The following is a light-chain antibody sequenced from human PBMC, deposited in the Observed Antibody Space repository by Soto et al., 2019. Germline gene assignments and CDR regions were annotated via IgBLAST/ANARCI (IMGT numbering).Light chain of an antibody. J-gene: IGKJ5*01. V-gene: IGKV1-5*01. Sequence: IQLTQSPSSLSASVGDRVTITCRASQSLNNGLAWYQQKPGKAPNLLIYDASTLERGVPSRFSGTGSGTEFTLTISSLQPDDVATYYCQQYHRSSITLGQGTRLEIK. CDR2: DAS. CDR3: QQYHRSSIT. CDR1: QSLNNG.